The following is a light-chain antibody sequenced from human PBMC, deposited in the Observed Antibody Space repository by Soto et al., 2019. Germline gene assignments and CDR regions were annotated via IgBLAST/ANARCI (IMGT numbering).Light chain of an antibody. Sequence: DIQLSQSPSFLSASVGDRVTITCRASQGISNYLAWYQRKPGKAAKLLISTASILQSGVPSRFSGSGSGTEFTLTISSLQPEDFATYYCQQLTSYPITFGQGTRLEIK. J-gene: IGKJ5*01. V-gene: IGKV1-9*01. CDR1: QGISNY. CDR3: QQLTSYPIT. CDR2: TAS.